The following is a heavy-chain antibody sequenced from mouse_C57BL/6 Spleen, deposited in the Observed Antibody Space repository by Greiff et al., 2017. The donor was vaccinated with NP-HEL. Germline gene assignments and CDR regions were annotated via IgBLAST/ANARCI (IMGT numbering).Heavy chain of an antibody. CDR2: ISYDGSN. CDR3: ARGGTGLDY. D-gene: IGHD3-3*01. Sequence: EVHLVESGPGLVKPSQSLSLTCSVTGYSITSGYYWNWIRQFPGNKLEWMGYISYDGSNNYNPSLKNRISITRDTSKNQFFLKLNSVTTEDTATYYCARGGTGLDYWGQGTTLTVSS. V-gene: IGHV3-6*01. CDR1: GYSITSGYY. J-gene: IGHJ2*01.